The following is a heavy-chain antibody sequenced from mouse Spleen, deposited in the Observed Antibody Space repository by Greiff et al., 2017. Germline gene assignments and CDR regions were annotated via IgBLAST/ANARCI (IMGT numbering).Heavy chain of an antibody. CDR3: AGITTVDPAYYFDY. CDR1: GYTFTSYW. J-gene: IGHJ2*01. CDR2: IYPGSGST. D-gene: IGHD1-1*01. Sequence: VQLQQPGAELVKPGASVKMSCKASGYTFTSYWITWVKQRPGQGLEWIGDIYPGSGSTNYNEKFKSKATLTVDTSSSTAYMQLSSLTSEDSAVYYCAGITTVDPAYYFDYWGQGTTLTVSS. V-gene: IGHV1-55*01.